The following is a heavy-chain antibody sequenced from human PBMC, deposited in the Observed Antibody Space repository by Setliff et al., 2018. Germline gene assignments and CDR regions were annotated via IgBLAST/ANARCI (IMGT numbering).Heavy chain of an antibody. J-gene: IGHJ3*02. V-gene: IGHV3-21*01. CDR1: EFTFDSYG. CDR3: ARAGGGHIVVATFDFDI. D-gene: IGHD2-21*01. CDR2: SSSTGRYT. Sequence: GGSLRLSCAASEFTFDSYGMHWVHQAPGKGLEWVSSSSSTGRYTFYADSVKGRFTVSKDNAKKSLYLEMNSLRAEDTAVYYCARAGGGHIVVATFDFDIWGQGTKVTVSS.